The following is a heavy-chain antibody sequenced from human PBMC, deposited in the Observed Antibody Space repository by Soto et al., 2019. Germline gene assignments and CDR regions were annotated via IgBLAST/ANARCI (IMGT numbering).Heavy chain of an antibody. CDR2: ISGSGGST. CDR1: GFTFSSYA. D-gene: IGHD6-19*01. Sequence: EVQLLESGGGLVQPGGSLRLSCAASGFTFSSYAMSWVRQAPGKGLEWVSAISGSGGSTFYADSVKGRFTISRDNSKNTLYLRMNSLRVEDTAVYYCAKDPGTSRGGYEGVAWGQGTLVTVSS. V-gene: IGHV3-23*01. J-gene: IGHJ5*02. CDR3: AKDPGTSRGGYEGVA.